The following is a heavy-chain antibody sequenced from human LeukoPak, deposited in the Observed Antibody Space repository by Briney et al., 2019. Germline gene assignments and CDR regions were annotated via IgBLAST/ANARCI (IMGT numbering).Heavy chain of an antibody. CDR2: ISGSGGSP. Sequence: GGSLSLSCAASGFTFSSYAMSWVRQAPGKGLEWVSAISGSGGSPYYADSVKGRFTISRDNSKNTLYLQMNSLRAEDTAVYYCAKGEADTAMVTQDYWGQGTLVTVSS. J-gene: IGHJ4*02. D-gene: IGHD5-18*01. CDR1: GFTFSSYA. CDR3: AKGEADTAMVTQDY. V-gene: IGHV3-23*01.